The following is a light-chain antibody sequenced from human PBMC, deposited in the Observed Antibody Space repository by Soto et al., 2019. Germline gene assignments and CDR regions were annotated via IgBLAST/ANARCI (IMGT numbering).Light chain of an antibody. CDR1: HSISSW. V-gene: IGKV1-5*03. J-gene: IGKJ1*01. CDR3: QQYNGDSRT. Sequence: DIQMTQSPSTLSASVGDRVTITCRASHSISSWLAWYQQKPGKVPKLLIYKASSLESGVPSRFSGSGSGTEFTLTISSLQPDDFATYYCQQYNGDSRTFGQGTKVDIK. CDR2: KAS.